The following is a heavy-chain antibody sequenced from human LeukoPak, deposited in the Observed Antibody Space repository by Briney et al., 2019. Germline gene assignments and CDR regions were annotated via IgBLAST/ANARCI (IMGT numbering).Heavy chain of an antibody. D-gene: IGHD7-27*01. CDR2: INPTSGGT. CDR1: GYTFTGYY. J-gene: IGHJ4*02. CDR3: ARGFPTGDRAGVDY. V-gene: IGHV1-2*02. Sequence: ASVKVSCKASGYTFTGYYIHWVRQAPGQGLEWMGWINPTSGGTNYAQKFQGRVTMTRDTSISTAYMELSSLRSEDTAVYYCARGFPTGDRAGVDYWGQGTLVTVSS.